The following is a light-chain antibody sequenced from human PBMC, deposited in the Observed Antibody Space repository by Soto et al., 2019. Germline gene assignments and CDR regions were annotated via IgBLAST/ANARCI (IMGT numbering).Light chain of an antibody. V-gene: IGKV1-9*01. Sequence: IQLTQSPSFLSASVGDRVTITCRASQGISSYLAWYQQKPGKAPKLLIYTASTLQSGVPSRFSGSGSGTEFTLTISSLQPEDFATYYCQQLDNFPRTFGQGTKVDI. CDR2: TAS. CDR3: QQLDNFPRT. J-gene: IGKJ1*01. CDR1: QGISSY.